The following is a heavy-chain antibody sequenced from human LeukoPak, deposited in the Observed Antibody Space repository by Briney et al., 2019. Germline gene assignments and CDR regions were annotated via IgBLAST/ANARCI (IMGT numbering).Heavy chain of an antibody. D-gene: IGHD3-22*01. CDR2: IDHSGST. CDR1: GGSFSGYY. CDR3: ASWGGSGTMILRSAFDI. J-gene: IGHJ3*02. Sequence: PSETLSLTCAVSGGSFSGYYWNWIRQPPGKGLEWIGEIDHSGSTNYNPSLKSRVTISVDTSKNQFSLKLSSVTAADPAVYYCASWGGSGTMILRSAFDIWGQGTMVTVSS. V-gene: IGHV4-34*01.